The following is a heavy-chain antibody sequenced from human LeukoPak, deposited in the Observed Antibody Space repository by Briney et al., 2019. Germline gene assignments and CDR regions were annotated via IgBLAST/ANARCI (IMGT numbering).Heavy chain of an antibody. CDR1: GFTLSNHW. J-gene: IGHJ4*02. CDR2: IKQDGIEK. Sequence: GGSLRLSCAASGFTLSNHWMICVRQAPGKGRECVANIKQDGIEKYYLDSVKGRFTISRDNAKNSLYLQMNSLRVEDMALYYCAARRGAAAGTDYFDDWGQGTLVTVSS. V-gene: IGHV3-7*03. D-gene: IGHD6-13*01. CDR3: AARRGAAAGTDYFDD.